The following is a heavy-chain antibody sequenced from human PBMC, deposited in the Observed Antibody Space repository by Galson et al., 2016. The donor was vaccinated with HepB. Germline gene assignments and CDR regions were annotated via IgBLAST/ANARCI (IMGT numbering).Heavy chain of an antibody. V-gene: IGHV1-69*13. Sequence: SVKVSCKASGHTFTAYFMHWVRQAPGQGLEWMGGIIPIFGTTNYAQKFQGRVTITADESSSTAYMDLNSLRSEDTAVYYCARTPGVLSNQNAMDVWGQGTTVTVTS. CDR1: GHTFTAYF. CDR2: IIPIFGTT. CDR3: ARTPGVLSNQNAMDV. D-gene: IGHD3-9*01. J-gene: IGHJ6*02.